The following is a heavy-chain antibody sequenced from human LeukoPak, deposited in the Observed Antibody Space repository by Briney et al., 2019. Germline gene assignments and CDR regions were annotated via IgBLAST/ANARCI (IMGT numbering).Heavy chain of an antibody. D-gene: IGHD2-2*01. Sequence: ASVKVSCKASGYTFTGYYMHWVRQAPGQGLEWMGGIIPIFNTANYAQKFQGRVTITADESTSTAYMELSSLRSEDTAVYYCASRIPPRDVVPAANYYGMDVWGQGTTVTVSS. CDR2: IIPIFNTA. V-gene: IGHV1-69*13. J-gene: IGHJ6*02. CDR3: ASRIPPRDVVPAANYYGMDV. CDR1: GYTFTGYY.